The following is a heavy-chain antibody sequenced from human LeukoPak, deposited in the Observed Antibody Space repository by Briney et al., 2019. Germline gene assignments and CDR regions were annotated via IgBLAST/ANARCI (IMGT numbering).Heavy chain of an antibody. CDR2: ISGSGGST. CDR3: AKDRNPSMYIGSLDY. D-gene: IGHD1-14*01. J-gene: IGHJ4*02. CDR1: GFTFSSYA. V-gene: IGHV3-23*01. Sequence: GGSLRLSCAASGFTFSSYAMSWVRQAPGKGLEWVSAISGSGGSTYYADSVKGRFTISRDNSKNTLYLQIHSLRAEDTAVYYCAKDRNPSMYIGSLDYWGQGTLVTVSS.